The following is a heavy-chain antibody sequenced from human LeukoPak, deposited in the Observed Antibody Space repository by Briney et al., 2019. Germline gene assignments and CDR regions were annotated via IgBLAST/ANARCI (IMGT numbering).Heavy chain of an antibody. CDR3: ARPIRAAGSDAFDI. Sequence: SETLSLTCAVYGRSFSGYYWSWIRQPPGKWLEWIGEINHSGSTNYNQSLKSRVTISVDTSKNQFSLKLSSVTAADTAVYYCARPIRAAGSDAFDIWGQGTMVTVSS. CDR2: INHSGST. J-gene: IGHJ3*02. D-gene: IGHD6-19*01. CDR1: GRSFSGYY. V-gene: IGHV4-34*01.